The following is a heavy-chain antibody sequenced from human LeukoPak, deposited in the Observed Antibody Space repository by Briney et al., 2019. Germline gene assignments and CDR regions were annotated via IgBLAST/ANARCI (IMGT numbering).Heavy chain of an antibody. CDR3: ARGETAADWFDI. CDR1: GFTFSSYA. D-gene: IGHD6-25*01. CDR2: ISYDGSNK. J-gene: IGHJ3*02. V-gene: IGHV3-30*04. Sequence: PGRSLRLSCAASGFTFSSYAMHWVRQAPGKGLEWVAVISYDGSNKYYADSVKGRFTISRDNSKNTLYLQMNSLRAEDTAVYYCARGETAADWFDIWGQGTMVTVSS.